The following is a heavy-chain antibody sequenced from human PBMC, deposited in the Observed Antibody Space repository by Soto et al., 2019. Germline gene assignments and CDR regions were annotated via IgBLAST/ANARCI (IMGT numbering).Heavy chain of an antibody. CDR3: ARYSGSYRRSLDY. J-gene: IGHJ4*02. CDR1: GFSFSDHY. Sequence: EVQLVESGGGLVQPGGSLRLSCAASGFSFSDHYMDWVRQAPGKGLEWVGRSRNKANSYSTEYAASVKGRFTISRDDSENSLYLHMNSLKSEDKAVYYCARYSGSYRRSLDYWGQGTLVTVSS. V-gene: IGHV3-72*01. CDR2: SRNKANSYST. D-gene: IGHD1-26*01.